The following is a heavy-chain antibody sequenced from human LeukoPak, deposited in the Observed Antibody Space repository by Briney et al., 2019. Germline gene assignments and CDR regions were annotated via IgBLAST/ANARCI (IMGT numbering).Heavy chain of an antibody. D-gene: IGHD2-15*01. CDR2: IYYSGST. J-gene: IGHJ5*02. CDR1: GGSISSSSYY. Sequence: SETLSLTCTVSGGSISSSSYYWGWIRQPPGKGLEWIGSIYYSGSTHYNPSLKSRVSISVDTSKNQFSLKLTSVTAADTAVYYCARGGFERGWFDPWGQGTLVTVSS. V-gene: IGHV4-39*07. CDR3: ARGGFERGWFDP.